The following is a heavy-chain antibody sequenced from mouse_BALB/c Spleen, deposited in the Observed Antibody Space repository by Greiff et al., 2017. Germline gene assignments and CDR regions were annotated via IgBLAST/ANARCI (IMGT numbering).Heavy chain of an antibody. D-gene: IGHD1-1*01. CDR2: ISDGGSYT. CDR3: ARDEDYGSLAWFVY. V-gene: IGHV5-4*02. J-gene: IGHJ3*01. CDR1: GFTFSDYY. Sequence: DVQLVESGGGLVKPGGSLKLSCAASGFTFSDYYMYWVRQTPEKRLEWVATISDGGSYTYYPDSVKGRFTISRDNAKNNLYLQMSSLKSEDTAMYYCARDEDYGSLAWFVYWGQGTLVTVSA.